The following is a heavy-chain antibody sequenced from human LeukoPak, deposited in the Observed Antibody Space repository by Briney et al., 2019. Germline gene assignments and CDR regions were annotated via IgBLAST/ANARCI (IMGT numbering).Heavy chain of an antibody. CDR3: AGWGSSRWPSLDY. CDR2: IYYSGST. D-gene: IGHD6-13*01. CDR1: GGSISSSSYY. V-gene: IGHV4-39*01. J-gene: IGHJ4*02. Sequence: SETLSLTCTVSGGSISSSSYYWGWIRQPPGKGLEWIGSIYYSGSTYYNPSLKSRVTISVDTSKNQFSLKLSSVTAADTAVYYCAGWGSSRWPSLDYWGQGTLVTVSS.